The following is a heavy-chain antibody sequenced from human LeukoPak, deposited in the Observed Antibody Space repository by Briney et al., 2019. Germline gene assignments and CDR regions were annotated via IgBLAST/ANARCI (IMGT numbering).Heavy chain of an antibody. CDR3: ARASWSMVRGVIITFFDY. Sequence: SVKVSCKASGGTFSSYAISWVRQAPGQGLEWMGRIIPILGIANYAQKFQGRVTITADKSTSTAYMELSSLRSEDTAVYYCARASWSMVRGVIITFFDYWGQGTLVTVSS. V-gene: IGHV1-69*04. D-gene: IGHD3-10*01. CDR1: GGTFSSYA. CDR2: IIPILGIA. J-gene: IGHJ4*02.